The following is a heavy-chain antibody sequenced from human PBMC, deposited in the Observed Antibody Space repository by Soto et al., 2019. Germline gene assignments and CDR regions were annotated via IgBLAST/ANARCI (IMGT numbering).Heavy chain of an antibody. J-gene: IGHJ4*02. CDR1: GYTFTSYD. D-gene: IGHD3-16*01. V-gene: IGHV1-8*01. CDR2: MNPNSGNT. CDR3: ARRNADYGRHDY. Sequence: QVQLVQSGAEVKKPGASVKVSCKASGYTFTSYDINWVRQATGQGLEWMGWMNPNSGNTDYAQKVRGRVTMTRDTSIRRAYMELTGLTSEDTAVYYCARRNADYGRHDYWGLGTLFTVSS.